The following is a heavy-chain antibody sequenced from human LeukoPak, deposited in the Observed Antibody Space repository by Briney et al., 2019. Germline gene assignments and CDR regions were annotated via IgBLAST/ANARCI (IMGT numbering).Heavy chain of an antibody. CDR2: IKQDGREK. J-gene: IGHJ3*02. V-gene: IGHV3-7*01. Sequence: PGGTVRLFYAACGLIFSSYWMPGVPEARGKGLEGVASIKQDGREKHCVDSVKGRFTISRDNAKTSLYLLMLSLRAEDTAVYYCARDAYNWNIDVFDIWGQGTMVTVSS. CDR3: ARDAYNWNIDVFDI. CDR1: GLIFSSYW. D-gene: IGHD1/OR15-1a*01.